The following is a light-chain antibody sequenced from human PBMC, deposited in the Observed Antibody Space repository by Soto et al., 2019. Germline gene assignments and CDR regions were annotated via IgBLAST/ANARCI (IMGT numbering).Light chain of an antibody. V-gene: IGKV3-15*01. Sequence: EIVMTQSPATLSVSPGERATLSCRACQSVSSYLAWYQQKPGQAPRLLIYDASTRATGIPARFSGSGSGTEFTLTISSLQSEDFAVYYCQHYNDWPPKQYTFGQGTKLEIK. CDR1: QSVSSY. CDR3: QHYNDWPPKQYT. CDR2: DAS. J-gene: IGKJ2*01.